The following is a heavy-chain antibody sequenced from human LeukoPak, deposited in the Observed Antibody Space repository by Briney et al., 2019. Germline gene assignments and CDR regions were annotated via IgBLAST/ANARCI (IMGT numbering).Heavy chain of an antibody. V-gene: IGHV1-18*04. CDR3: ARVGEYYYDSSGYWAYFDY. CDR2: ISAYNGNT. J-gene: IGHJ4*02. Sequence: GASVKVSCTASGYTFTGYYMHWVRQAPGQGLEWMGWISAYNGNTNYAQKLQGRVTMTTDTSTSTAYMELRSLRSDDTAVYYCARVGEYYYDSSGYWAYFDYWGQGTLVTVSS. CDR1: GYTFTGYY. D-gene: IGHD3-22*01.